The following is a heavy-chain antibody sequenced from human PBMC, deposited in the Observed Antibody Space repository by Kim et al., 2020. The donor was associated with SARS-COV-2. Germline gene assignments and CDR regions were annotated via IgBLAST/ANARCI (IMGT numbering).Heavy chain of an antibody. V-gene: IGHV3-73*01. J-gene: IGHJ6*02. Sequence: NSYATADAESVKGRFTISRDDSKNTAYLQMNSLKIEDTAVYYCTKGGMDVWGQGTTVTVSS. CDR2: NSYAT. CDR3: TKGGMDV.